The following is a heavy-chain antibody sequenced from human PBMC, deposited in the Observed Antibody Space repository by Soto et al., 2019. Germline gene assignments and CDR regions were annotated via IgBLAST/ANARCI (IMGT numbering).Heavy chain of an antibody. CDR1: GVSISSGGYY. J-gene: IGHJ6*03. V-gene: IGHV4-31*03. Sequence: PSETLSLTCTVSGVSISSGGYYWSWIRQHPGKGLEWIGYIYYSGSTYYNPSLKSRVTITVDTSKNQFSLKLSSVTAADTAVYYCARESDIRFTMVRSYYYMDVWGKGTTVTVS. CDR3: ARESDIRFTMVRSYYYMDV. D-gene: IGHD3-10*01. CDR2: IYYSGST.